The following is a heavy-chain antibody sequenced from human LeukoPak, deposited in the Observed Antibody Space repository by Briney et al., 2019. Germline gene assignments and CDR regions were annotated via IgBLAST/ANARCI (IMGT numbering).Heavy chain of an antibody. J-gene: IGHJ4*02. D-gene: IGHD4-17*01. V-gene: IGHV3-49*04. Sequence: SGGSLSLSCTASGFTFGDYAMSWVRQAPGKGLEWVGFIRSKAYGGTTEYAASVKGRFTISRDDSKSIAYLQTNSLKTEDTAVYYCTREGATVTTWSYWGQGTLVTVSS. CDR3: TREGATVTTWSY. CDR1: GFTFGDYA. CDR2: IRSKAYGGTT.